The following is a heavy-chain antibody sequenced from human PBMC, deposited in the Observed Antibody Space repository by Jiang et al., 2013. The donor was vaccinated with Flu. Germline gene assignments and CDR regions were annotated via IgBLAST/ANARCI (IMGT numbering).Heavy chain of an antibody. CDR1: GFTFSDYY. D-gene: IGHD3-16*01. CDR2: ISSSGSTI. V-gene: IGHV3-11*01. CDR3: ARRDYDYVWGSARFDY. Sequence: GLVKPGGSLRLSCAASGFTFSDYYMSWIRQAPGKGLEWVSYISSSGSTIYYADSVKGRFTISRDNAKNSLYLQMNSLRAEDTAVYYCARRDYDYVWGSARFDYWGQGTLVTVSS. J-gene: IGHJ4*02.